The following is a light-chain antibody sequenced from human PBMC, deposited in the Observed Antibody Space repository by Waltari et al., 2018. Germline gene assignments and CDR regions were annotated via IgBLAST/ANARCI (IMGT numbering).Light chain of an antibody. CDR1: QGVSTY. CDR2: EAS. Sequence: IQLTQSPSSLSASVGDTITITCRASQGVSTYLAWLQQKPGRAPKVLIFEASTLQSGVPSRFSGRGSGTDFTLTISSLQPEDFATYYCQQFHNYPWTFGQGTKVEIK. V-gene: IGKV1-9*01. J-gene: IGKJ1*01. CDR3: QQFHNYPWT.